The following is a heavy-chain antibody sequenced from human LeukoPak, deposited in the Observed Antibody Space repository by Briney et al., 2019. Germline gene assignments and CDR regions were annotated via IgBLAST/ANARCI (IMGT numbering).Heavy chain of an antibody. J-gene: IGHJ4*02. CDR2: ISYDGSNK. D-gene: IGHD6-19*01. CDR3: AKVRWDNSGWYYLDT. V-gene: IGHV3-30*04. CDR1: GFTFSSYA. Sequence: GGSLRLSCAASGFTFSSYAMHWVRQAPGRGLEWVAVISYDGSNKYYADSVKGRFTISRDNSKNTLYLQMNSLRPEDTAVYYCAKVRWDNSGWYYLDTWGQGTLVTVSS.